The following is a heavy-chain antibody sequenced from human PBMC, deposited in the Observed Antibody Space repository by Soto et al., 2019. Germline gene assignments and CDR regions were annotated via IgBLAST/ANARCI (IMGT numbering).Heavy chain of an antibody. CDR3: AKDPLQLVSGLFDP. J-gene: IGHJ5*02. Sequence: GGSLRLSCAASGFTFDDYAMHWVRQAPGKGLDWVSTITGDGLTTYDADSVKGRFTISRDNSKSTLYLQLNSLRVDDTAVYYCAKDPLQLVSGLFDPWGQGTQVTVSS. V-gene: IGHV3-23*01. CDR2: ITGDGLTT. CDR1: GFTFDDYA. D-gene: IGHD3-10*01.